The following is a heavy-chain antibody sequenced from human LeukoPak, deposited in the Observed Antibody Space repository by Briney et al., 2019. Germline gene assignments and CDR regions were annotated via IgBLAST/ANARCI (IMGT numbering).Heavy chain of an antibody. V-gene: IGHV4-30-2*01. J-gene: IGHJ5*02. CDR3: ARARGYCSSTSCYTGVWFDP. CDR2: IYHSGST. Sequence: PSQTLSLTCAVSGGSISSGGYSWSWIRQPPGKGLEWIGYIYHSGSTYYNPSLKSRVTISVDRSKNPFSLKLSSVTAADTAVYYCARARGYCSSTSCYTGVWFDPWGQGTLVTVSS. D-gene: IGHD2-2*02. CDR1: GGSISSGGYS.